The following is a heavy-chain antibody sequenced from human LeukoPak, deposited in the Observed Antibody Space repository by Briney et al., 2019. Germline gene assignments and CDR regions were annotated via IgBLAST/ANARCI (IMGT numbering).Heavy chain of an antibody. CDR3: ATATVTTYWAFDY. CDR1: GFTFDDYA. Sequence: PGGSLRLSCVASGFTFDDYAMHWVRQAPGKGLEWVSGISWNSGSIGYADSVKGRFTISRDNAKNSLYLQMNSLRAEDMALYYCATATVTTYWAFDYWGQGTLVTVSS. D-gene: IGHD4-17*01. CDR2: ISWNSGSI. V-gene: IGHV3-9*03. J-gene: IGHJ4*02.